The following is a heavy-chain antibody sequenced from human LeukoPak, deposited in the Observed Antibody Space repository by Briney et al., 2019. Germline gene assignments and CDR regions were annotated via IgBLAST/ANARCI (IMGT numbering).Heavy chain of an antibody. CDR2: INTNTGNP. Sequence: ASVKVSCKASGYTFTSYAMNWVRQAPGQGLEWMGWINTNTGNPTYAQGFTGRFVFSLDTSVSTAYLQISSLKAEDTAVYYCARRVSSSWSQAAFDPWGQGTLVTVSS. D-gene: IGHD6-13*01. J-gene: IGHJ5*02. V-gene: IGHV7-4-1*02. CDR1: GYTFTSYA. CDR3: ARRVSSSWSQAAFDP.